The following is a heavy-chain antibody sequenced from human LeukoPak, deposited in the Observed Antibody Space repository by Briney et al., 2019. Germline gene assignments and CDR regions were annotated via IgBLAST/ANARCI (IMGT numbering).Heavy chain of an antibody. J-gene: IGHJ4*02. V-gene: IGHV1-2*02. CDR3: ARDWTADIADY. D-gene: IGHD5-12*01. Sequence: GSSVKVSCKASGYTFTGCYMHWVRQAPGQGLDWMGWINPNSGGTNYAQKFQGRVTMTRDTSISTAYMELSRLRSDDTAVYYCARDWTADIADYWGQGTLVTVSS. CDR1: GYTFTGCY. CDR2: INPNSGGT.